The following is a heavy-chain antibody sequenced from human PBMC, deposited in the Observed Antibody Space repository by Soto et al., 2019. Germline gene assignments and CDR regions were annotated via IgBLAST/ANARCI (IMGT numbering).Heavy chain of an antibody. Sequence: ASVKVSCKASGYTFTSYGISWVRQAPGQGLEWMGWISAYNGNTNYAQKLQGRVTMTTDTSTSTAYMELRSLRSDDTAVYYCARDKGRFGELQIDYWGQGTMVTVSS. J-gene: IGHJ4*02. V-gene: IGHV1-18*01. D-gene: IGHD3-10*01. CDR1: GYTFTSYG. CDR3: ARDKGRFGELQIDY. CDR2: ISAYNGNT.